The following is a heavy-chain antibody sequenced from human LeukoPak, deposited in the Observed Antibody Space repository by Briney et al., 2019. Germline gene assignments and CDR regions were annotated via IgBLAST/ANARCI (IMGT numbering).Heavy chain of an antibody. CDR2: INSDGSST. D-gene: IGHD5-24*01. CDR1: GFTFSGYW. V-gene: IGHV3-74*01. J-gene: IGHJ4*02. Sequence: GGSLRLSCAASGFTFSGYWMHWVRQVPGKGLVWVSRINSDGSSTSYADSVKGRFTISRDNAKNTLYLQMNSLRAEDTAVYYCARVSMTTMYYFDYWGRGTLVTVSS. CDR3: ARVSMTTMYYFDY.